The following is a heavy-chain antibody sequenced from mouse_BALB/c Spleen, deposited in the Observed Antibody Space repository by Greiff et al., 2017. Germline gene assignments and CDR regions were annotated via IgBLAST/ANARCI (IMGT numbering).Heavy chain of an antibody. J-gene: IGHJ3*01. D-gene: IGHD2-1*01. CDR1: GYAFSSYW. CDR2: IYPGDGDT. Sequence: QVQLKESGAELVRPGSSVKISCKASGYAFSSYWMNWVKQRPGQGLEWIGQIYPGDGDTNYNGKFKGKATLTADKSSSTAYMQLSSLTSEDSAVYFCARSGNYPTWFAYWGQGTLITVSA. CDR3: ARSGNYPTWFAY. V-gene: IGHV1-80*01.